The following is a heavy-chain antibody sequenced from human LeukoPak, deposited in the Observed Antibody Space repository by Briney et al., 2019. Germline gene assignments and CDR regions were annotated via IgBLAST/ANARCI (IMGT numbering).Heavy chain of an antibody. CDR1: GGTFSSYA. CDR2: IIPILGIA. CDR3: ARGGGYSYG. V-gene: IGHV1-69*04. J-gene: IGHJ4*02. Sequence: ASVKVSCRASGGTFSSYAISWVRQAPGQGLEWMGRIIPILGIANYAQKFQGRVTITADKSTSTAYMELSSLRSEDTAVYYCARGGGYSYGWGQGTLVTVSS. D-gene: IGHD5-18*01.